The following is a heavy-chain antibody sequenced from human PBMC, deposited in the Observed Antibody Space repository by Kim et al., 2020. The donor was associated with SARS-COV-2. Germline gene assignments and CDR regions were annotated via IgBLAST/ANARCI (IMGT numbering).Heavy chain of an antibody. CDR2: INPNSGVR. CDR3: ARVYSSGWYGALGY. J-gene: IGHJ4*02. CDR1: GYTFIDYY. Sequence: ASVKVFCKASGYTFIDYYIHWVRQAPGQGLEWMGRINPNSGVRNYAHKFEGRVTMTRDTSISTAYMELIRLTSDDTAVYYCARVYSSGWYGALGYWGQGT. V-gene: IGHV1-2*06. D-gene: IGHD6-19*01.